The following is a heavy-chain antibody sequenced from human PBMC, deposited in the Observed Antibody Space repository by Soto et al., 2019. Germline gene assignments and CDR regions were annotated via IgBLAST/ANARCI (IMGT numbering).Heavy chain of an antibody. Sequence: QVQLVESGGGVVQPGRSLRLSCAASGFTFSSYGMHWVRQAPGKGLEWVAVIWYDGSNKYYADSVKGRFTISRDNSKNTLYLQMNSLRAEDTVVYYCASLEITSYGMDVWGQGTTVTVSS. V-gene: IGHV3-33*01. CDR1: GFTFSSYG. J-gene: IGHJ6*02. D-gene: IGHD1-20*01. CDR3: ASLEITSYGMDV. CDR2: IWYDGSNK.